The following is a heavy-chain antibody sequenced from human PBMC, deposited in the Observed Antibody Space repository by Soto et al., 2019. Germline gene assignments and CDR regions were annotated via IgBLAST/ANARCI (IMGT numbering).Heavy chain of an antibody. Sequence: GGSLRLSCAASGFTFSSYSMNWVRQAPGKGLEWVSYISSSSSTIYYADSVKGRFTISRDNAKNSLYLQMNSLRDEDTAVYYCARDLETSLGYCSSTSCYYRYWGQGTLVTVAA. J-gene: IGHJ4*02. D-gene: IGHD2-2*01. V-gene: IGHV3-48*02. CDR1: GFTFSSYS. CDR2: ISSSSSTI. CDR3: ARDLETSLGYCSSTSCYYRY.